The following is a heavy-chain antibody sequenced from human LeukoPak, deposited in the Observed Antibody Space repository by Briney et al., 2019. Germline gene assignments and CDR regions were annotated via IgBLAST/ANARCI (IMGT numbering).Heavy chain of an antibody. CDR3: ARSAQPGRLPDAFDI. J-gene: IGHJ3*02. Sequence: GGSLRLSCAASGFTFSSYGMHWVRQAPGKGLEWVAVIWYDGSNKYYADSVKGRFTISRDNSKNTLYLQMNSLRAEDTAVHYWARSAQPGRLPDAFDIWGQGTMVTVSS. CDR2: IWYDGSNK. D-gene: IGHD2-15*01. CDR1: GFTFSSYG. V-gene: IGHV3-33*01.